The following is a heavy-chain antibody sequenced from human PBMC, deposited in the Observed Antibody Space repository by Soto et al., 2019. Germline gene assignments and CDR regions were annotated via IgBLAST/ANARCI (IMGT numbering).Heavy chain of an antibody. Sequence: SETLSLTCAVSGGSISSSNWWSWVRQPPGKGLEWIGEIYHSGSTNYNPSLKSRVTISVDKSKNQFSLKLSSVTAADTAVYYCARDLYCSSTSCPRHAFDIWGQGTMVTVSS. V-gene: IGHV4-4*02. J-gene: IGHJ3*02. CDR1: GGSISSSNW. CDR2: IYHSGST. D-gene: IGHD2-2*01. CDR3: ARDLYCSSTSCPRHAFDI.